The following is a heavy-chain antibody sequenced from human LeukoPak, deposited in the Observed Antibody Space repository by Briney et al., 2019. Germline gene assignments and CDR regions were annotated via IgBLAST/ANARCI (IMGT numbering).Heavy chain of an antibody. J-gene: IGHJ3*02. V-gene: IGHV3-48*01. CDR3: ARVSSDYYDSSTYNYDAFDI. CDR2: ISSSSSTI. Sequence: PGGSLRLSCAASGFTFSTYNMNWVRQAPGKGLEWVSYISSSSSTIYYADSVKGRFTISRDNAKNSLYLQMNSLRAEDTAVYYCARVSSDYYDSSTYNYDAFDIWGQGTMVTVSS. D-gene: IGHD3-22*01. CDR1: GFTFSTYN.